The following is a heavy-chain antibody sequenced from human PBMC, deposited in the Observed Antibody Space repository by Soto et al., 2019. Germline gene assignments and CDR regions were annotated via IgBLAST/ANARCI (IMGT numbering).Heavy chain of an antibody. CDR1: GFIFSSYG. V-gene: IGHV3-30*18. Sequence: QVQLVESGGGVVQPGRSLRLSCAASGFIFSSYGMHWVRQAPGKGLEWVAVIAFDGSNKHYADSVKGRFTISRDNSKNTRYLQMNSLRAEDTAVFYCAKDGAAAVPYYYYGLDVWGQGTTVTVSS. CDR2: IAFDGSNK. D-gene: IGHD6-13*01. J-gene: IGHJ6*02. CDR3: AKDGAAAVPYYYYGLDV.